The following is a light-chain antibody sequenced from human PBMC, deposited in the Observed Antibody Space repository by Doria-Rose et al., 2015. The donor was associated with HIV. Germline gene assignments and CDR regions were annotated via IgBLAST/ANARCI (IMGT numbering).Light chain of an antibody. J-gene: IGKJ1*01. Sequence: TQSPGALSLSPGERATLSCRASQSFSSTYLACYQQKPGQAPSLLIYDGSTRATGITGRFSASGSGTDFTLTINRLEPEDFALYYCHQYGTSWTFGQGTKVEI. CDR2: DGS. V-gene: IGKV3-20*01. CDR3: HQYGTSWT. CDR1: QSFSSTY.